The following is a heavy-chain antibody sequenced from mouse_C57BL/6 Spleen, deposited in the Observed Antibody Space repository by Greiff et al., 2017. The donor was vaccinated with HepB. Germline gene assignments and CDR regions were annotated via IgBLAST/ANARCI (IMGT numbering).Heavy chain of an antibody. V-gene: IGHV1-39*01. J-gene: IGHJ4*01. CDR3: AREKTGREYYAMDY. Sequence: VQLKESGPELVKPGASVKISCKASGYSFTDYNMNWVKQSNGKSLEWIGVINPNYGTTSYNQKFKGKATLTVDQSSSTAYMQLNSLTSEDSAVYYCAREKTGREYYAMDYWGQGTSVTVSS. D-gene: IGHD4-1*01. CDR2: INPNYGTT. CDR1: GYSFTDYN.